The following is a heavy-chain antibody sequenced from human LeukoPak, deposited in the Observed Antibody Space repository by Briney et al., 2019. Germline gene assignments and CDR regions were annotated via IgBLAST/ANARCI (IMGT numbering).Heavy chain of an antibody. J-gene: IGHJ4*02. Sequence: SETLSLTCTVSGGSISSDSYYWGWIRQPPGRGLEGFGRIEYSGRTYYNPSLKRRLTKPVDTAKNQFSLKLGSVTAADTAVYYCVRQKRDCSVWSTKNYFDYWGQGTLVTVSS. D-gene: IGHD6-19*01. CDR3: VRQKRDCSVWSTKNYFDY. CDR2: IEYSGRT. CDR1: GGSISSDSYY. V-gene: IGHV4-39*01.